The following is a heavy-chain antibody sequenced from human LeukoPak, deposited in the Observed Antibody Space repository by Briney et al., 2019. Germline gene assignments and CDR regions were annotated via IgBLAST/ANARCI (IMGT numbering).Heavy chain of an antibody. Sequence: GGSLRLSCVASGFTFRSYWMSWVRQAPGKGLEWVANIKQDGGEIYYVDSVKGRFTISRDNAKNSLYLQMNSLRAEDTAVYYCARDKVVGATYFDYWGQGTLVTVSS. V-gene: IGHV3-7*01. J-gene: IGHJ4*02. CDR2: IKQDGGEI. D-gene: IGHD1-26*01. CDR1: GFTFRSYW. CDR3: ARDKVVGATYFDY.